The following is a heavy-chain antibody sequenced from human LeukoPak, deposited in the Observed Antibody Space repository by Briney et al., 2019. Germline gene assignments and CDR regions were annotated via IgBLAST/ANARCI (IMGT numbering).Heavy chain of an antibody. Sequence: SVKVSCKASGFTFTSSAMQWVRQARGQRLEWIGWIVVGSGNTNYAQKFQERVTITRDMSTSTAYMELSGLRSEDTAVYYCAADPYYYDSSGYPTTGYWGQGTLVTVSS. CDR1: GFTFTSSA. CDR3: AADPYYYDSSGYPTTGY. D-gene: IGHD3-22*01. V-gene: IGHV1-58*02. CDR2: IVVGSGNT. J-gene: IGHJ4*02.